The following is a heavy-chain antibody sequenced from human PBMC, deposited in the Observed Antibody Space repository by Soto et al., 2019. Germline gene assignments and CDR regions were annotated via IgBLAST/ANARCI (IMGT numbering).Heavy chain of an antibody. V-gene: IGHV4-39*01. D-gene: IGHD3-3*01. Sequence: SETLSLTCTVSGGSINNNNDYWGWISQPPGKGLEWIGNIYYSGSTYYNPSLKSRVTISVDTSKNQFSLRLSSVTAADTAVYYCARISNFDFWSGPDALDIWGQGTMVTVSS. CDR3: ARISNFDFWSGPDALDI. CDR2: IYYSGST. J-gene: IGHJ3*02. CDR1: GGSINNNNDY.